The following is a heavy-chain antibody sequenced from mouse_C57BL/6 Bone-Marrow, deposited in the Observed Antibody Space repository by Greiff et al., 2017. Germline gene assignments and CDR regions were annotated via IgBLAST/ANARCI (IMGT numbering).Heavy chain of an antibody. D-gene: IGHD2-3*01. Sequence: QVQLQQPGAELVMPGASVKLSCKASGYTFTSYWMHWVKQRPGQGLEWIGEIDPSDSYTIYNQKFKGKSTLTVDKSSSTAYMQLSSLTSEDSAVYYCASSLYDGYYGWFAYWGQGTLVTVSA. CDR2: IDPSDSYT. CDR1: GYTFTSYW. V-gene: IGHV1-69*01. CDR3: ASSLYDGYYGWFAY. J-gene: IGHJ3*01.